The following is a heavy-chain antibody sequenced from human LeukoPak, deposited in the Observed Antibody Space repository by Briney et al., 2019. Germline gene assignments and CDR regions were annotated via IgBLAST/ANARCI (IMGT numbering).Heavy chain of an antibody. Sequence: SETLSLTCTVPGGSISSSSYYWGWIRQPPGKGLEWIGSIYYSGSTYYNPSLKSRVTISVDTPKNQFSLKLSSVTAADTAVYYCASHSSSWPFDYWGQGTLVTVSS. CDR1: GGSISSSSYY. J-gene: IGHJ4*02. CDR2: IYYSGST. V-gene: IGHV4-39*01. CDR3: ASHSSSWPFDY. D-gene: IGHD6-13*01.